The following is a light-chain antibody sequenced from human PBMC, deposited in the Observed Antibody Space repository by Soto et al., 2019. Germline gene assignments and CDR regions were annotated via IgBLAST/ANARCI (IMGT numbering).Light chain of an antibody. V-gene: IGKV3-15*01. CDR3: QQYGSFSPIT. CDR1: QSVSSN. Sequence: EIVMTQSPATLSVSPGERATLSCRASQSVSSNLAWYQQKPGQAPRLLIYGASTRATGIPARFSGSGSGTEFTLSISRLQTDDFATYYCQQYGSFSPITFGGGTKVDIK. J-gene: IGKJ4*01. CDR2: GAS.